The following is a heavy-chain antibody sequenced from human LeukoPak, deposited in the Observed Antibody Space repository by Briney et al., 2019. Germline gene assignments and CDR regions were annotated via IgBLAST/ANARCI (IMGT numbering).Heavy chain of an antibody. V-gene: IGHV3-30*02. J-gene: IGHJ4*02. CDR3: ARDKAIRGYSYVLDY. Sequence: GGSLRLSCAASGFTFSSYGMHWVRQAPGKGLEWVAFIRYDGSNKYYADSVKGRFTISRDNSKNTLYLQMNSLRAEDTAVYYCARDKAIRGYSYVLDYWGQGTLVTVSS. D-gene: IGHD5-18*01. CDR1: GFTFSSYG. CDR2: IRYDGSNK.